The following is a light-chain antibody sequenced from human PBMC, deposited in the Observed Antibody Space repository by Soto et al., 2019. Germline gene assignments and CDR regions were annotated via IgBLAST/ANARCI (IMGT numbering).Light chain of an antibody. J-gene: IGLJ2*01. CDR3: SSFTNNNTPHVV. CDR1: SSNIGAGYD. V-gene: IGLV1-40*01. CDR2: GDS. Sequence: QSVLTQPPSVSGAPGQRVTISCTGSSSNIGAGYDVHWYQQLPGTAPKLLIYGDSHRPSGVPDRFSGSKSGTSASLAITGLQAEDEADYYCSSFTNNNTPHVVFGGGTKVTVL.